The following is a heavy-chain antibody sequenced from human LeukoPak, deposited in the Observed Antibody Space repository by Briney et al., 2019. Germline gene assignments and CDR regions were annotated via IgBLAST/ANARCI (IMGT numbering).Heavy chain of an antibody. CDR2: INTNTGNP. V-gene: IGHV7-4-1*02. CDR3: AKGDEVVAYDDYFDY. D-gene: IGHD2-15*01. J-gene: IGHJ4*02. CDR1: GYTFTSYA. Sequence: ASVKVSCKASGYTFTSYAMNWVRQAPGQGLEWMGWINTNTGNPTYAQGFTGRFVFFLDTSVSTAYLQISSLKAEDTAVYYCAKGDEVVAYDDYFDYWGQGTLVTVSS.